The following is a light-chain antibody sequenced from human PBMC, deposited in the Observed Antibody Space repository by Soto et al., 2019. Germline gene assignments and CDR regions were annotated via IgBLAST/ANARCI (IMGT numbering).Light chain of an antibody. Sequence: DIVMTQSPDSLAVSLGERATINCKSSQSLLYNSNNKNYLAWYQQEPGQPPKLLSYWASTRESVVPDRFSGSGSGTDFTLTISNLQAEDGAVDDCHQYYIVSLTFGGGTKVEIK. CDR2: WAS. CDR3: HQYYIVSLT. V-gene: IGKV4-1*01. CDR1: QSLLYNSNNKNY. J-gene: IGKJ4*01.